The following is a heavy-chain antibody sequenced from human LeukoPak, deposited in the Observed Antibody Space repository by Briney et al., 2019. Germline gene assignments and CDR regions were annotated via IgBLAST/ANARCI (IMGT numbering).Heavy chain of an antibody. Sequence: GSLRLSCAASGFTFSSYSMNWVRQAPGKGLEWVSYITTRSAIYYADSVKGRFTISRDNAKDSLYLQMNSLRADDTAVYYCARVRGAGLQYYYMDVWGKGTTVTVS. V-gene: IGHV3-48*01. CDR3: ARVRGAGLQYYYMDV. J-gene: IGHJ6*03. CDR1: GFTFSSYS. CDR2: ITTRSAI. D-gene: IGHD1-26*01.